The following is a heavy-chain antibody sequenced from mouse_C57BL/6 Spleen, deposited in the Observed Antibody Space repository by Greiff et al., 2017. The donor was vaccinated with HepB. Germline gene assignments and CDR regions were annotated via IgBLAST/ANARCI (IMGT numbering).Heavy chain of an antibody. J-gene: IGHJ2*01. Sequence: QVPLQQPGAELVMPGASVKLSCTASGYTFTSYWMHWVTQTPGQGLEWIGEIDPSDSYTNYNQKFKGKSTLTVDKSSSTAYMQLSSLTSEDSAVYYCARGASSYGDYWGQGTTLTVSS. V-gene: IGHV1-69*01. CDR3: ARGASSYGDY. D-gene: IGHD1-1*01. CDR2: IDPSDSYT. CDR1: GYTFTSYW.